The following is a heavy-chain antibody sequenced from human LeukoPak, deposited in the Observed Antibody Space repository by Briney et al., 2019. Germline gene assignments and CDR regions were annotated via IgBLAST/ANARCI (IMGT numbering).Heavy chain of an antibody. J-gene: IGHJ5*02. CDR3: ARDSSGWSNWFDP. D-gene: IGHD6-19*01. CDR1: GFTFSTCS. CDR2: ISSSSSYI. Sequence: GGSLRLSCAASGFTFSTCSMNWVRQAPGKGLEWVSSISSSSSYIYYADSVKGRFTISRDNAKNSLYLQMNSLRAEDTAVYYCARDSSGWSNWFDPWGQGTLVTVSS. V-gene: IGHV3-21*01.